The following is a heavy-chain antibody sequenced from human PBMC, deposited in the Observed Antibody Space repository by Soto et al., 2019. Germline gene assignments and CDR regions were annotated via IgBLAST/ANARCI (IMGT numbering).Heavy chain of an antibody. V-gene: IGHV3-23*01. Sequence: EVQLLESGGGLVQPGGSLRLSCAASGFTFSSYAMSWVRQAPGKGLEWVSATSGSGGSTYYADSVKGRFTISRDNSKNTLYLQMNSLRAEDTAVYYCAKAPPGFSSSGWYYYGMDVWGQGTTVTVSS. CDR2: TSGSGGST. CDR1: GFTFSSYA. J-gene: IGHJ6*02. D-gene: IGHD6-19*01. CDR3: AKAPPGFSSSGWYYYGMDV.